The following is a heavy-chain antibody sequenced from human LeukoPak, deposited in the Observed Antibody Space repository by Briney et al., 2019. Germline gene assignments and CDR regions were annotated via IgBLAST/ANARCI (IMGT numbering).Heavy chain of an antibody. D-gene: IGHD6-6*01. CDR2: INRNSGGT. J-gene: IGHJ6*02. CDR3: ARVTIFMAARPESDYYYGMDV. V-gene: IGHV1-2*02. CDR1: GYTFTGYY. Sequence: ASVKVSCKASGYTFTGYYMHWVRQAPGQGLEWMGWINRNSGGTNYAKKFQGRVTMTRDTSISTAYMELSRLRSDDTAVYYCARVTIFMAARPESDYYYGMDVWGQGTTVTVSS.